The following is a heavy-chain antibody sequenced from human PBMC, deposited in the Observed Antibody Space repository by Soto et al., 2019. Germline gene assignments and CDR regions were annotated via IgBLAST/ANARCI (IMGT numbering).Heavy chain of an antibody. D-gene: IGHD2-15*01. CDR1: GYTFTSYY. CDR3: ASGYCSGGSCYSRNAFDI. J-gene: IGHJ3*02. CDR2: INPSGGST. Sequence: ASVKVSCKASGYTFTSYYMHWVRQAPGQGLEWMGIINPSGGSTSYAQKFQGRVTMTRDTSPSTVYMELSSLRSEDTAVYYCASGYCSGGSCYSRNAFDIWGQGTMVTVSS. V-gene: IGHV1-46*03.